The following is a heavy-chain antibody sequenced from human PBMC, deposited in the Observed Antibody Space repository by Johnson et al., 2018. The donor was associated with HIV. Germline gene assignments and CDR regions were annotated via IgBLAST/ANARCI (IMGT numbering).Heavy chain of an antibody. Sequence: VQLVESGGGLVQPGGSLRLSCAASGFTFSDHYMDWVRQAPGKGLEWVAYISGSGSTIYYADSVKGRFTISRDNAKNSLYLQMNSLRAEDTAVYYCARVRNDAFDIWGHGTMVTVSS. J-gene: IGHJ3*02. CDR3: ARVRNDAFDI. CDR2: ISGSGSTI. V-gene: IGHV3-11*04. CDR1: GFTFSDHY.